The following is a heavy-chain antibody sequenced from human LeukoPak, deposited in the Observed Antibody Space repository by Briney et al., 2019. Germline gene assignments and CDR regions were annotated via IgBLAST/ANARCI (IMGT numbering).Heavy chain of an antibody. CDR3: ASKSYDFWSGYPNWFDP. J-gene: IGHJ5*02. CDR1: GYSISTSYY. V-gene: IGHV4-38-2*02. Sequence: SETLSLTCTVSGYSISTSYYWGWIRQPPGKGLEWIGSIYHSANTYYNPSLKSRVTISVDTSKNQFSLKLSSVTAADTAVYYCASKSYDFWSGYPNWFDPWGQGTLVTVSS. D-gene: IGHD3-3*01. CDR2: IYHSANT.